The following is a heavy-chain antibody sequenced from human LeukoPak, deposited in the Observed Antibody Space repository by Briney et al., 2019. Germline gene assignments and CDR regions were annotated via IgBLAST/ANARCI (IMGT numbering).Heavy chain of an antibody. Sequence: GGSLRLSCAASGFTFSSYGMSWVRQAPGKGLEWVSGIRGNGSSTYYADSVKGRFTVSRDNSKNTLYLQMTSMTAEDPAVYYCASSPYCSGDTCRPYYYFYYLDVWGKGTPVTVSS. CDR3: ASSPYCSGDTCRPYYYFYYLDV. D-gene: IGHD2-15*01. CDR1: GFTFSSYG. V-gene: IGHV3-23*01. J-gene: IGHJ6*03. CDR2: IRGNGSST.